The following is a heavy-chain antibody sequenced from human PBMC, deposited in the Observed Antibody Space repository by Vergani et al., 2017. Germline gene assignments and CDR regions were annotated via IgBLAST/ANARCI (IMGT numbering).Heavy chain of an antibody. D-gene: IGHD2-15*01. J-gene: IGHJ4*02. Sequence: QVQLQESGPGLVKPSETLSLTCTVSGGSISSYYWSWIRQPPGKGLEWIGYIYYSGSTNYNPSLKSRVTISVGTSKSQFSLKLSSVTAADTAVYYCARVSDCSGGSCYSFDYWGQGTLVTVSS. V-gene: IGHV4-59*01. CDR1: GGSISSYY. CDR3: ARVSDCSGGSCYSFDY. CDR2: IYYSGST.